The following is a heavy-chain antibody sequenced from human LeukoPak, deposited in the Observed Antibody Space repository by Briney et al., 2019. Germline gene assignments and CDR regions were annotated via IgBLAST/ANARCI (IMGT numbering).Heavy chain of an antibody. CDR1: GYSFTSYW. CDR3: ARGVEMATILDAFDI. CDR2: IYPGDSDT. Sequence: GESLKISCKGSGYSFTSYWIGWVRQMPGKGLEWMGIIYPGDSDTRYSPSFQGQVTISADKSISTAYLQWSSLKASDTAMYYCARGVEMATILDAFDIWGQGTMVTVSS. V-gene: IGHV5-51*01. J-gene: IGHJ3*02. D-gene: IGHD5-24*01.